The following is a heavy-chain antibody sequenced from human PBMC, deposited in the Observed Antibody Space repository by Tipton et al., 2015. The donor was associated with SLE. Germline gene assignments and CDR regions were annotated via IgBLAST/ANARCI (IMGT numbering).Heavy chain of an antibody. D-gene: IGHD6-19*01. CDR3: AKDLGSGLGDFDY. CDR1: GFTFSDYW. CDR2: ISYDGSNN. V-gene: IGHV3-30*18. J-gene: IGHJ4*02. Sequence: QLVQSGGGLVQPGGSLRLSCAASGFTFSDYWMNWVRQAPGKGLEWVALISYDGSNNRYADSVKGRFTISRDNSKNTLYLQMNSLRAEDTAVYYCAKDLGSGLGDFDYWGQGTLVTVSS.